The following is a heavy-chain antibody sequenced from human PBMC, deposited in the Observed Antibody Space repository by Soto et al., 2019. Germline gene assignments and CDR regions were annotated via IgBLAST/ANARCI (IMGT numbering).Heavy chain of an antibody. CDR2: ISNSGNKT. J-gene: IGHJ5*02. D-gene: IGHD3-10*01. V-gene: IGHV3-23*01. CDR1: GFAFSSYA. Sequence: EVQLLESGGGLVQPGGSLRLSCVASGFAFSSYAMSWVRQAPGKGLEWVSSISNSGNKTYYADSVKGRFTISRDNSKKPLYLPTNSLRTEDTAISYFAKEGRLWFGELVVVDRWGQGAPVTVSS. CDR3: AKEGRLWFGELVVVDR.